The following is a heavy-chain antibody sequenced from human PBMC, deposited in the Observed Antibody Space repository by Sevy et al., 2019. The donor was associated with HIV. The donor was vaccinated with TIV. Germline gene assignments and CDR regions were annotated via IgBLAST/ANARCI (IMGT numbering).Heavy chain of an antibody. CDR3: ARDGHARVGWFDP. Sequence: GGSLRLSCAASGFTFSSYAMHWVRQAPGKGLEWVAVISYDGSNKYYAYSVKGRFTISRDNSKNTLYLQMNSLRAEDTAVYYCARDGHARVGWFDPWGQGTLVTVSS. D-gene: IGHD1-26*01. J-gene: IGHJ5*02. CDR1: GFTFSSYA. V-gene: IGHV3-30-3*01. CDR2: ISYDGSNK.